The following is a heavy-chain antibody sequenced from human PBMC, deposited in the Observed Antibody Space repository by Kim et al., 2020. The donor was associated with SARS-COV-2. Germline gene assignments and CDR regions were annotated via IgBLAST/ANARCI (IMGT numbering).Heavy chain of an antibody. J-gene: IGHJ5*02. CDR3: AREQQLTNWFDP. D-gene: IGHD6-13*01. V-gene: IGHV4-59*01. Sequence: NYNPSLKSRVTISVDTSKNQFSLKLSSVTAADTAVYYCAREQQLTNWFDPWGQGTLVTVSS.